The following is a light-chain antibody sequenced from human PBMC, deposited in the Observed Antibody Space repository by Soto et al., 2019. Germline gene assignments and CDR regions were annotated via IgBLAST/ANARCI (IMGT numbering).Light chain of an antibody. J-gene: IGLJ2*01. V-gene: IGLV1-40*01. CDR3: QSYGSGLSVV. Sequence: QSVLTQPPSISGAPGQRVTITCTGSDSNIGASYDVNWYQHLPGAAPNLLIYDTDNRPSGVPDRFSASRSGASASLAIDKLQTGDEGDYYCQSYGSGLSVVFGGGTKLTVL. CDR2: DTD. CDR1: DSNIGASYD.